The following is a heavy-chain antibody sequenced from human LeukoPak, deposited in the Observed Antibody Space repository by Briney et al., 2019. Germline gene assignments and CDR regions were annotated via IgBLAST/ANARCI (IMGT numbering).Heavy chain of an antibody. CDR1: GFTFSSYA. J-gene: IGHJ4*02. CDR2: MSYDGSNK. D-gene: IGHD6-19*01. Sequence: GGSLRLSCAASGFTFSSYAMHWVRQAPGKGLEWVAVMSYDGSNKYYADSVKGRFTISRDNSKNTLYLQMNSLRAEDTAVYYCARGTGTAVYWGQGTLVTVSS. V-gene: IGHV3-30*04. CDR3: ARGTGTAVY.